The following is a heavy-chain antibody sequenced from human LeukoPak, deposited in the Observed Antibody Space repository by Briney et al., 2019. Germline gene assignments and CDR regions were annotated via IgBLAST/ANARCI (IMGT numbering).Heavy chain of an antibody. V-gene: IGHV3-30-3*01. CDR2: ISYDGSNK. Sequence: GGFLRLSCAASGFTFSSYAMHWVRQAPGKGLEWVAVISYDGSNKYYADSVKGRFTISRDNSKNTLYLQMNSLRAEDTAVYYCARTYCGGDCYSLYYYYGMDVWGQGTTVTVSS. D-gene: IGHD2-21*02. CDR3: ARTYCGGDCYSLYYYYGMDV. CDR1: GFTFSSYA. J-gene: IGHJ6*02.